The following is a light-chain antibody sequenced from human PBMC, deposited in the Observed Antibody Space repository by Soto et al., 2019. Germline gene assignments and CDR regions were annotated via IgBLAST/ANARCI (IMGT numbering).Light chain of an antibody. J-gene: IGLJ1*01. CDR3: QVWDYDTDHFV. CDR2: ADS. Sequence: SYELTQAPSVSVAPGQTARIGCVGDNIGSKSVHWYQQRPGQAPVLVVYADSDRPSGIPERFSGSNPGNTATLTISRVEAGDEADYYCQVWDYDTDHFVFGPGTKVTVL. V-gene: IGLV3-21*02. CDR1: NIGSKS.